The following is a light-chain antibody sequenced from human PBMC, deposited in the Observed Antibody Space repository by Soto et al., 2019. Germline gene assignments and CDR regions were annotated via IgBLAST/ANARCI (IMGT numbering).Light chain of an antibody. CDR1: QDISNF. J-gene: IGKJ4*01. V-gene: IGKV1-33*01. CDR2: DAS. CDR3: QQYKSLPLT. Sequence: DIQMTQSPASLSASVGDRVTITCQASQDISNFLNWYRQKPGEAPNLLIYDASTLETGVPLRFSGSGYGSYFSFTISSLQPEDVATYYRQQYKSLPLTFGGGTKVEIK.